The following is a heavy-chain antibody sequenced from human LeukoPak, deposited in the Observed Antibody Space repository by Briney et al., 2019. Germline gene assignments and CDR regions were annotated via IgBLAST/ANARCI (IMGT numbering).Heavy chain of an antibody. D-gene: IGHD3-22*01. CDR1: GYTFTSYA. CDR3: ARVPYYYDSSGYKGEFYFDS. CDR2: INTNTGNP. V-gene: IGHV7-4-1*02. J-gene: IGHJ4*02. Sequence: VASVKVSCKASGYTFTSYAMNWVRQAPGQGLEWMGWINTNTGNPTYAQGFTGRFVFSLDTSVSTAYLQISSLKAEDTAVYYWARVPYYYDSSGYKGEFYFDSWGQGTLITVSA.